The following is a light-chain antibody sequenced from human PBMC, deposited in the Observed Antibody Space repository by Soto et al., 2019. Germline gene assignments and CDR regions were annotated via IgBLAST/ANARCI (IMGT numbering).Light chain of an antibody. Sequence: AIRMTQSPSSLSASTGVRVTITCRASQGISSYLAWYQQKPGKAPKLLIYAASTLQSGVPSRFSGSGSGTDFTLTISCLQSEDFATYYCQQYYSYPRTFGPGTKVDIK. CDR3: QQYYSYPRT. CDR1: QGISSY. V-gene: IGKV1-8*01. J-gene: IGKJ3*01. CDR2: AAS.